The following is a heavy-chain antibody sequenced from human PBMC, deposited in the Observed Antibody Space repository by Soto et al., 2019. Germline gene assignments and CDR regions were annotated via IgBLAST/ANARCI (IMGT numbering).Heavy chain of an antibody. CDR2: ITSSGYT. CDR1: GFSFSNYA. V-gene: IGHV3-23*01. D-gene: IGHD4-4*01. CDR3: AKDIIDYSNSYFDY. J-gene: IGHJ4*02. Sequence: GGSLRLSCATSGFSFSNYAMSWVRQAPGKGLEWVAGITSSGYTYYVDSLKGRFTISRDNSKNHMYLEMNGLRAEDTAVYYCAKDIIDYSNSYFDYWGQGTLVTVSA.